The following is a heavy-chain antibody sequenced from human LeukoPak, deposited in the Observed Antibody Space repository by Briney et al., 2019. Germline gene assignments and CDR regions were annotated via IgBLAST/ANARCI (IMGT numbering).Heavy chain of an antibody. CDR3: AREPPGFLESNFDY. J-gene: IGHJ4*02. CDR1: GFTFSSYG. Sequence: GGSLRLSCAASGFTFSSYGMHWVRQAPGKGLEWVAVIWYDGSNKYYADSVKGRFTISRDNSKNTLYLQMNSLRAEDTAVYYCAREPPGFLESNFDYWGQGTLVTVSS. V-gene: IGHV3-33*01. D-gene: IGHD3-3*01. CDR2: IWYDGSNK.